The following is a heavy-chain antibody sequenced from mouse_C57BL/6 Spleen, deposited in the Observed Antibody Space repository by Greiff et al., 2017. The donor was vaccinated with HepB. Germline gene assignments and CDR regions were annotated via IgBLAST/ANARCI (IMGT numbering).Heavy chain of an antibody. CDR1: GYAFSSSW. J-gene: IGHJ4*01. CDR2: IYPGDGDT. CDR3: ARSDDGYLYYAMDY. D-gene: IGHD2-3*01. V-gene: IGHV1-82*01. Sequence: QVQLQQSGPELVKPGASVKISCKASGYAFSSSWRNWVKQRPGKGLEWIGRIYPGDGDTNYNGKFKGKATLTADKSSSTAYMQLSSLTSEDSAVYFCARSDDGYLYYAMDYWGQGTSVTVSS.